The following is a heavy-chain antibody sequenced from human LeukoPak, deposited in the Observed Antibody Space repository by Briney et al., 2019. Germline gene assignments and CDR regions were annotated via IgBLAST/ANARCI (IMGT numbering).Heavy chain of an antibody. J-gene: IGHJ6*02. CDR3: ARGGSGSYYYYYYYGMDV. Sequence: PGGSLRLSCAASGFTFSSYWMSWVRQAPGKGLEWVANIKQDGSEKYYVDSVKGRFTISRDNAKNSLYLQMNSLRAEDTAVYYCARGGSGSYYYYYYYGMDVWGQGTTVTVSS. CDR1: GFTFSSYW. CDR2: IKQDGSEK. D-gene: IGHD1-26*01. V-gene: IGHV3-7*01.